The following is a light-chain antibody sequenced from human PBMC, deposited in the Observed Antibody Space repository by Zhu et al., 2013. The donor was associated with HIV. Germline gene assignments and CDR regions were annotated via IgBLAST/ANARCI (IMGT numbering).Light chain of an antibody. V-gene: IGKV1-39*01. CDR2: AAS. J-gene: IGKJ3*01. CDR3: QQSYVNPFT. Sequence: DIQMTQSPSSLSAFVGDRVSIACRASQGVGSLLNWYQHKPGRGPNLLISAASTLQSGVPSRFSGSGSGTDFSLTINSMQPEDFATYYCQQSYVNPFTFGPGTKVDIK. CDR1: QGVGSL.